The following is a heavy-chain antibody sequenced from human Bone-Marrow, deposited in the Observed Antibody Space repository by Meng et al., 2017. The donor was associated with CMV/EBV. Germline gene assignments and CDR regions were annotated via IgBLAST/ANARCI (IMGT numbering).Heavy chain of an antibody. Sequence: CAGSGFIFSTYWMHWVRQAPGKGLVWVSRVNSDGSSSTYADSVKGRFTISRDNAKNTLYLQMNSLRAEDTAVYYCARGEKGNPKFDYWGQGTLVTVSS. CDR2: VNSDGSSS. CDR3: ARGEKGNPKFDY. V-gene: IGHV3-74*01. J-gene: IGHJ4*02. D-gene: IGHD1-14*01. CDR1: GFIFSTYW.